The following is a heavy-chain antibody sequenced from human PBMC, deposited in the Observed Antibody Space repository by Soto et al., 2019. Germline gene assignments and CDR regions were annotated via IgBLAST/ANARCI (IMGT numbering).Heavy chain of an antibody. CDR3: SNLVVVVPAALNGFDP. CDR2: ISGSGGST. CDR1: GFTFSSYA. D-gene: IGHD2-2*01. J-gene: IGHJ5*02. Sequence: GGSLRLSCAASGFTFSSYAMSWVGQAPGKGLEWVSAISGSGGSTYYADSVKGRFTISRDNSKNTLYQQMNSLRYEDTTVYYCSNLVVVVPAALNGFDPWGQGTLVTVSS. V-gene: IGHV3-23*01.